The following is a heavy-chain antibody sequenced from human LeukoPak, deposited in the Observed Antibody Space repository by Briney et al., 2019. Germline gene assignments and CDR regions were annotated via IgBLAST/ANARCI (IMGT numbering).Heavy chain of an antibody. CDR3: ARAFCGGDTCYSIGY. V-gene: IGHV3-21*01. D-gene: IGHD2-15*01. CDR1: GFTFSTYN. J-gene: IGHJ4*02. Sequence: PGGSLRLSCAASGFTFSTYNMSWVRQAPGKGLEWVSSISSSSTYIYYADSMKGRFTISRDNAKNSLYLQMNSLRAEDTAVYYCARAFCGGDTCYSIGYWGQGTLVTVSS. CDR2: ISSSSTYI.